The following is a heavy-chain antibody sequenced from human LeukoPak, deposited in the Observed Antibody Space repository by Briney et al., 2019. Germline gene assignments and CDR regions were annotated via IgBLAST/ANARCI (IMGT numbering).Heavy chain of an antibody. J-gene: IGHJ6*02. CDR3: ARDRVSSSLYYGMDV. D-gene: IGHD6-6*01. CDR2: ISSSSSSTI. CDR1: GFTFSSYS. Sequence: PGGSLRLSCAASGFTFSSYSMNWVRQAPGKGLEWVSYISSSSSSTIYYADSVKGRFTISRDNAKNSLYLQMNSLRAEDTAVYYCARDRVSSSLYYGMDVWGQGTTVTVSS. V-gene: IGHV3-48*01.